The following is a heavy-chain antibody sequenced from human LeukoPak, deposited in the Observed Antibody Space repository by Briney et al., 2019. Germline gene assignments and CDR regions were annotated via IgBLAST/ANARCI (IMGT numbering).Heavy chain of an antibody. CDR3: AKDPTHYRVWDYYETIGLSY. CDR2: VSGSGGST. J-gene: IGHJ4*02. Sequence: GGSLRLSCAASGLTFSSYVMSWVRQAPGKGLEWVSGVSGSGGSTYYADSVKGRFTISRDNSKNTLYLQMNSLRAEDTAVYYCAKDPTHYRVWDYYETIGLSYWGQGTLVTVSS. D-gene: IGHD3-22*01. CDR1: GLTFSSYV. V-gene: IGHV3-23*01.